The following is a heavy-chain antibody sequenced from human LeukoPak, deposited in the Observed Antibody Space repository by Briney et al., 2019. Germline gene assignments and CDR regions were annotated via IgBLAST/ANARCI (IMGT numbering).Heavy chain of an antibody. CDR2: INPSGGST. Sequence: ASVKVSCKASGYTFTSYYMHWVRQAPGQGLEWMGIINPSGGSTSYAQKFQGRVTMTRDTSTSTVYMELSSLRSEDTAVYYCATLSSGWYRGTQNFDYWGQGTLVTASS. J-gene: IGHJ4*02. V-gene: IGHV1-46*01. CDR3: ATLSSGWYRGTQNFDY. CDR1: GYTFTSYY. D-gene: IGHD6-19*01.